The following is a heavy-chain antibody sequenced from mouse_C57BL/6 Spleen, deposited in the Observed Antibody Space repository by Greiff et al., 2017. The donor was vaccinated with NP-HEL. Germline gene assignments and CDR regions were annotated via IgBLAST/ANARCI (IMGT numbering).Heavy chain of an antibody. D-gene: IGHD2-1*01. CDR2: IYPRDGST. V-gene: IGHV1-85*01. Sequence: VQLQQSGPELVKPGASVKLSCKASGYTFTSYDINWVKQRPGQGLEWIGWIYPRDGSTKYNEKFKGKATLTVDTSSSTAYMELHSLTSEDSAVYFCAREGFYYGNLYFDYWGQGTTLTVSS. CDR3: AREGFYYGNLYFDY. CDR1: GYTFTSYD. J-gene: IGHJ2*01.